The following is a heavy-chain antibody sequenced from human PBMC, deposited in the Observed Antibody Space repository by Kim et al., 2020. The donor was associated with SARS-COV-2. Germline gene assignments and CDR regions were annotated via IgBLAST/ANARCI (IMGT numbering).Heavy chain of an antibody. D-gene: IGHD5-12*01. V-gene: IGHV3-11*06. CDR2: ISSISSSYT. Sequence: GGSLRLSCAASGFTFSDYYMSWIRQAPGKGLEWVSYISSISSSYTNYADSVKGRFTISRDNAKNSLYLQMNSLRAEDTAVYYCARDRGDIVATIELDYWGQGTLVTVSS. J-gene: IGHJ4*02. CDR1: GFTFSDYY. CDR3: ARDRGDIVATIELDY.